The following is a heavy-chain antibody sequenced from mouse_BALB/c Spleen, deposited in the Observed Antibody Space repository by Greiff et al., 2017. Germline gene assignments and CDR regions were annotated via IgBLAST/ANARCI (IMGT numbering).Heavy chain of an antibody. CDR2: IRSKSNNYAT. CDR1: GFTFNTNA. D-gene: IGHD3-3*01. J-gene: IGHJ1*01. CDR3: VRETGRYWYFDV. Sequence: EVKLVETGGGLVQPKGSLKLSCAASGFTFNTNAMNWVRQAPGKGLEWVARIRSKSNNYATYYADSVKDRFTISRDDSQSMLYLQMNNLKTEDTAMYYCVRETGRYWYFDVWGAGTTVTVSS. V-gene: IGHV10S3*01.